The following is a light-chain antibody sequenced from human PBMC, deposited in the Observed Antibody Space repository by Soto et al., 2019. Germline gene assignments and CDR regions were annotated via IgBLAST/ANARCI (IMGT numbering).Light chain of an antibody. V-gene: IGKV3-15*01. CDR1: QSIASN. CDR2: GAS. J-gene: IGKJ2*03. CDR3: QQYHNWPPQYS. Sequence: EIVMMQSPDTLSVSPGERATLSCRASQSIASNLAWYQQKPGQAPRLLIHGASNRATGVPARFSGSGSGTEFTLTISSLQSEDFAVYFCQQYHNWPPQYSFGQGNKLQIK.